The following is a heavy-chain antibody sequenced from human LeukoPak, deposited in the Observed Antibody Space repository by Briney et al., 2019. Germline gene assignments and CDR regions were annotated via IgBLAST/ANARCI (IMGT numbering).Heavy chain of an antibody. CDR3: ARAIAVAGAFDY. V-gene: IGHV1-2*02. D-gene: IGHD6-19*01. J-gene: IGHJ4*02. CDR2: INPNSGGT. Sequence: GASVKVSCKASGYTFTGYYMHWVRQAPGQGLEWMGWINPNSGGTNYAQKFQGRVTMTRGTSISTAYMELSRLRSDDTAVYYCARAIAVAGAFDYWGQGTLVTVSS. CDR1: GYTFTGYY.